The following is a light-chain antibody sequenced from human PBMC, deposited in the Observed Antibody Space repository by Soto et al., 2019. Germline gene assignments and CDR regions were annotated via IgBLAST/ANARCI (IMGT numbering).Light chain of an antibody. J-gene: IGKJ5*01. CDR2: GAS. Sequence: EIVMTQSPATLSVSPGERATLSCRASQSVSSYLAWYQQHPGQAPRLLIYGASSRATGIPDRFSGSGSGTDFTLTVSSLEPEDFAVYYCQQSSKWPPSNTFGQGTRLEI. CDR1: QSVSSY. V-gene: IGKV3-11*01. CDR3: QQSSKWPPSNT.